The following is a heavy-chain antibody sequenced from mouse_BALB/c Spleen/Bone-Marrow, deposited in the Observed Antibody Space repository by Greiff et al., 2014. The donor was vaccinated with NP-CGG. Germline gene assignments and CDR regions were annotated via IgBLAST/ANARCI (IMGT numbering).Heavy chain of an antibody. CDR2: ISSGSSTI. CDR1: GFTFSSFG. CDR3: ARSQTHYYGSSPFDY. D-gene: IGHD1-1*01. V-gene: IGHV5-17*02. Sequence: DVQLVESGGGLVQPGGSRKLSCAASGFTFSSFGMHWVRQAPEKGLEWVAYISSGSSTIYYADTVKGRFTISRDNPKNTLFLQMTSLRSEDTAMYYCARSQTHYYGSSPFDYWGQGTTLTVSS. J-gene: IGHJ2*01.